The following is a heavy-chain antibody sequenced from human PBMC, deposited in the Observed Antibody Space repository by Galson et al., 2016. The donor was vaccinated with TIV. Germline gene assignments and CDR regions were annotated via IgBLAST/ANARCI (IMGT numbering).Heavy chain of an antibody. V-gene: IGHV5-51*01. CDR1: GYSFNNYW. Sequence: QSGAEVKKPGESLKISCQGSGYSFNNYWIGWARQMPGKGLEWMGIIYPRDSDTRYSPSFQGQVTISVDKSISTAYLQWSGLKASDTAIYYCTKCRGAAGINDAFDMWGQGTMVTVSS. J-gene: IGHJ3*02. CDR3: TKCRGAAGINDAFDM. CDR2: IYPRDSDT. D-gene: IGHD6-13*01.